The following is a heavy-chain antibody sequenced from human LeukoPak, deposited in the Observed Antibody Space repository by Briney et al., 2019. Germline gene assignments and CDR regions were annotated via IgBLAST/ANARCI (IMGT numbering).Heavy chain of an antibody. CDR3: AKDDGNNAKLLLDY. D-gene: IGHD2/OR15-2a*01. CDR1: GFTFSNYG. CDR2: ISSSGDST. V-gene: IGHV3-23*01. J-gene: IGHJ4*01. Sequence: PGGSLRLSCAVSGFTFSNYGMSWVRQAPGKGLEWVSVISSSGDSTYYADSMKGRFTISRDNSKNTLYLQMNGLRAEDTAIYYCAKDDGNNAKLLLDYWGQGTLVTVSS.